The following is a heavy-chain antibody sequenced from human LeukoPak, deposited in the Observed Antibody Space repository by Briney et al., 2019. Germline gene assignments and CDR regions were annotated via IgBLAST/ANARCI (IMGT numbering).Heavy chain of an antibody. J-gene: IGHJ1*01. Sequence: PGGSLRLSCAASRFSFSTYPMGWVRQAPGKGLEWVSGISASGDVTFHADPVKGRFTISRDNSKNTLYLQMNSLRAEDTAVYYCAKDAKFMTRYCSSTSCYTEYFQHWGQGTLVTVSS. D-gene: IGHD2-2*02. CDR2: ISASGDVT. CDR1: RFSFSTYP. V-gene: IGHV3-23*01. CDR3: AKDAKFMTRYCSSTSCYTEYFQH.